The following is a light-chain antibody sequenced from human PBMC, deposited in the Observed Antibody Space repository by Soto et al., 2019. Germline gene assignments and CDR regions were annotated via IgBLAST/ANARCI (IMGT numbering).Light chain of an antibody. CDR1: HNDIGTYDY. CDR3: CSHTTNCSYV. Sequence: QSVLTQPASLSGSPGQSITIPCTGTHNDIGTYDYVSWYQQLPGKAPQIMIFEVSNRSIGIPPRFSGSKSGNTASLTISGLQAEDEADYYCCSHTTNCSYVFGTGTKVTVL. V-gene: IGLV2-14*01. CDR2: EVS. J-gene: IGLJ1*01.